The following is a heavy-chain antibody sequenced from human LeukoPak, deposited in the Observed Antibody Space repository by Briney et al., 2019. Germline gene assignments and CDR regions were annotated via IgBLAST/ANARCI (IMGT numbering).Heavy chain of an antibody. Sequence: SETLSLTCTVSGGSISSYYWSWIRQPPGKGLEWIGYIYYSGSTNYNPSLKRRVTISVDTSKNQFSLKLSSVTAADTAVYYCARDKSSSFDYWGQGTLVTVSP. CDR3: ARDKSSSFDY. V-gene: IGHV4-59*01. CDR1: GGSISSYY. D-gene: IGHD6-6*01. CDR2: IYYSGST. J-gene: IGHJ4*02.